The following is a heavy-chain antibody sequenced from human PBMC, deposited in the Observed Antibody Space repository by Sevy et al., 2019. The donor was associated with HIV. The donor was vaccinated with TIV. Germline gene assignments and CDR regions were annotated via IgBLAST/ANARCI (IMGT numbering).Heavy chain of an antibody. CDR2: IYYSGST. J-gene: IGHJ3*02. CDR3: ARHSGIAVAGTPGDDAFDI. Sequence: SETLSLTCTVSGGSISSSSYYWGWIRQPPGKGLEWIGSIYYSGSTYYHPSLKSRVTISVDTSKNQFSLKLSSVTAADTAVYYCARHSGIAVAGTPGDDAFDIWGQGTMVTVSS. CDR1: GGSISSSSYY. D-gene: IGHD6-19*01. V-gene: IGHV4-39*01.